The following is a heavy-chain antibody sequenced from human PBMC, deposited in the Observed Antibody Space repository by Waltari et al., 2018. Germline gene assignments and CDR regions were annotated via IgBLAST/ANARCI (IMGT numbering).Heavy chain of an antibody. CDR1: GFTFDDYA. CDR3: AKDKGALSGWPYYFDY. D-gene: IGHD6-19*01. CDR2: ISWDGGST. Sequence: EVQLVESGGVVVQPGGSLRLSCAASGFTFDDYAIHWVRQAPGKGLEWVSLISWDGGSTYYADSVKGRFTISRDNSKNSLYLQMNSLRAEDTALYYCAKDKGALSGWPYYFDYWGQGTLVTVSS. J-gene: IGHJ4*02. V-gene: IGHV3-43D*04.